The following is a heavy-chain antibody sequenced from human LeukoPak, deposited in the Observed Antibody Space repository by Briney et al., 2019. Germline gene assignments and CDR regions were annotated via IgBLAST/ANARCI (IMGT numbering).Heavy chain of an antibody. Sequence: PSETLSLTCTVSGGSISSYYWGWIRQPPGKRLEWIGYISSSGITNYNPSLKSRLSISPDTSKIQFSLRLCSVTAADTAVYYCARRDGAGLIDYWGQGALVTVSS. CDR2: ISSSGIT. CDR3: ARRDGAGLIDY. V-gene: IGHV4-4*09. J-gene: IGHJ4*02. CDR1: GGSISSYY. D-gene: IGHD4/OR15-4a*01.